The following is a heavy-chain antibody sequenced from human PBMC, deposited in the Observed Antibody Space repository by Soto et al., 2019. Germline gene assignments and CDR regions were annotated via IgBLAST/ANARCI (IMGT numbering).Heavy chain of an antibody. V-gene: IGHV1-69*12. Sequence: QVQLVQSGAEVKKPGSSVKVSCKASGGTFSSYAISWVRQAPGQGLEWMGGIIPIFGTANYAQKFQGRVTITADESTSTAYMELSSLRSADTAVYYCASNNAGTYSYGMDVWGQGSTVTVSS. CDR3: ASNNAGTYSYGMDV. J-gene: IGHJ6*02. CDR2: IIPIFGTA. D-gene: IGHD1-1*01. CDR1: GGTFSSYA.